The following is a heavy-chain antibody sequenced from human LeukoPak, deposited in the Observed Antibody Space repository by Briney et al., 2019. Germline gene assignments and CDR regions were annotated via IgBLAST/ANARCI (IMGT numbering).Heavy chain of an antibody. D-gene: IGHD3-10*01. J-gene: IGHJ6*03. Sequence: SETLSLTCTVSGGSISSGDYYWSWIRQPPGKGLEWIGYIYYSGSTSSNPSLKSRVTISVDTSKNQFSLRLKYVTAADTAVYYCARDVPRGPGYMDVWGKGTTVTVSS. CDR2: IYYSGST. V-gene: IGHV4-61*08. CDR3: ARDVPRGPGYMDV. CDR1: GGSISSGDYY.